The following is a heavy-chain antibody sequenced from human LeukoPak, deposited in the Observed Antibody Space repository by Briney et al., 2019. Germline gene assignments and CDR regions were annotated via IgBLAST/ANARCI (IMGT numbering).Heavy chain of an antibody. Sequence: GGSLRLSCVVSGFAPGLPFAYCWMGCVRQAQGKGLEWVANVKPEGSDTSYVDSVTGRFTISRDNAKKSMSLQMNSLRAGDTAVFHCVAWGVEAGMDLWGPGTVVTVSS. J-gene: IGHJ5*02. CDR3: VAWGVEAGMDL. D-gene: IGHD6-13*01. V-gene: IGHV3-7*01. CDR1: GFAPGLPFAYCW. CDR2: VKPEGSDT.